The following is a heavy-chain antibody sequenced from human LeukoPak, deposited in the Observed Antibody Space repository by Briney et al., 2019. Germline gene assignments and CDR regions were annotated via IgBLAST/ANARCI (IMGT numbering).Heavy chain of an antibody. CDR1: GFTFSSYE. CDR3: ARGGGDYYYMDV. D-gene: IGHD4-23*01. J-gene: IGHJ6*03. CDR2: INHTGST. Sequence: GSLRLSCAASGFTFSSYEMNWVRQPPGKGLEWIGEINHTGSTNYNPSLKSRVTISVDTSKNQFSLKLSSVTAADTAVYYCARGGGDYYYMDVWGKGTTVTVSS. V-gene: IGHV4-34*01.